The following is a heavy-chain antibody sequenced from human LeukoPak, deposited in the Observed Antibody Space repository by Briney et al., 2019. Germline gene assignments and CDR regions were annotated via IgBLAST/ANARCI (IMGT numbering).Heavy chain of an antibody. D-gene: IGHD2/OR15-2a*01. CDR3: ARDILPYRPTHFGMDV. CDR2: ISYDGGNK. CDR1: GFTFSSYA. V-gene: IGHV3-30-3*01. J-gene: IGHJ6*02. Sequence: TGGSLRLSCAASGFTFSSYAVHWVRQAPGKGLEWVAVISYDGGNKYYADSVKGRFTISRDNSKNTLYLQMNSLRAEDTAVYYCARDILPYRPTHFGMDVWGQGTTVTVSS.